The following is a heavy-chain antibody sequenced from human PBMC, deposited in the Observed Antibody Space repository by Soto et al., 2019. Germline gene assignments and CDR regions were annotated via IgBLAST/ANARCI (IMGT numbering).Heavy chain of an antibody. J-gene: IGHJ6*02. CDR3: ARQNVGSDSAPGFRVYGLDG. CDR1: GGSFSAYY. CDR2: INYSGGS. V-gene: IGHV4-34*02. Sequence: QVQLQQWGARLLKPSETLSLTCAVSGGSFSAYYWTWVRQPPGKGREWIGEINYSGGSNYNPSLRGRVTISRDKAKNQFSLRLNSVTAADTAVYFCARQNVGSDSAPGFRVYGLDGWGQGTTVSVSS. D-gene: IGHD3-10*01.